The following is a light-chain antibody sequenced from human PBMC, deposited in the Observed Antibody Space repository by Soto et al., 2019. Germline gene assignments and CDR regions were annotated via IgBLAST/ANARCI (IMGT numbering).Light chain of an antibody. CDR1: QSILYSSNNKNY. CDR3: QQYWTTPLT. J-gene: IGKJ4*02. CDR2: WAS. Sequence: DIVMTQSPDSLAVSLGERATINCKSSQSILYSSNNKNYLALYQQKPGQPPKLLIYWASTRESGVADRFGGGGSGTDFTLTISSLQAEDVAVYYCQQYWTTPLTFGGGTKVEI. V-gene: IGKV4-1*01.